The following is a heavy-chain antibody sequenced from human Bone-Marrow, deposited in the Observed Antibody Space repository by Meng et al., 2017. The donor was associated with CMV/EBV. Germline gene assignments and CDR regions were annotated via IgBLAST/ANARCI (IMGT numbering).Heavy chain of an antibody. D-gene: IGHD3-10*01. CDR2: ISAYNGNT. CDR3: ARTRERAGRILLWFGANWFDP. CDR1: GYTFTSYG. Sequence: ASVKVSCKASGYTFTSYGISWVRQAPGQGLEWMGWISAYNGNTNYAQKLQGRVTMTTDTSTSTAYMELRSLRSDDTAVYYCARTRERAGRILLWFGANWFDPWGQGTLVTFYS. J-gene: IGHJ5*02. V-gene: IGHV1-18*01.